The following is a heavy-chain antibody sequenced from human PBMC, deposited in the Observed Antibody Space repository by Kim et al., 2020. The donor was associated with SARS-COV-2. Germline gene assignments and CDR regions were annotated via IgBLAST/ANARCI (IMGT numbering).Heavy chain of an antibody. CDR2: FSTADTT. J-gene: IGHJ5*02. V-gene: IGHV3-53*01. Sequence: GGSLRLSCAASGLAVSANYMNWVRQAPGKWLEWVSFFSTADTTEYADSVKGRFPILRDISRNIVYLHLSSLTAEDTAVYYCAGSLAGTTGTFDPWGQGTLVPVSS. CDR3: AGSLAGTTGTFDP. CDR1: GLAVSANY. D-gene: IGHD1-1*01.